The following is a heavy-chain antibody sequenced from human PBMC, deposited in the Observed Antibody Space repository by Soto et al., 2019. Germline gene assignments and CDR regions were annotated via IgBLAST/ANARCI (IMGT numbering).Heavy chain of an antibody. Sequence: WASVKVSCKGFGYSFRKYGINWVRQAPGQGLEWVGWISPYSGYTHSAQKFHGRLTLTTDTAASTAYMELRILRYADTALYYCAREASVLIPAAQPSRFDPWGQGTLGTVSS. CDR1: GYSFRKYG. V-gene: IGHV1-18*01. D-gene: IGHD2-8*01. CDR3: AREASVLIPAAQPSRFDP. J-gene: IGHJ5*02. CDR2: ISPYSGYT.